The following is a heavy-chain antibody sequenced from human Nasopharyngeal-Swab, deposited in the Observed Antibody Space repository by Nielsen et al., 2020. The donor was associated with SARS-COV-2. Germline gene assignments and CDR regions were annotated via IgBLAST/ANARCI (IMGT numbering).Heavy chain of an antibody. CDR1: GYTFTSYD. V-gene: IGHV1-8*01. J-gene: IGHJ6*02. Sequence: ASVKVSCKASGYTFTSYDINWVRQATGQGLAWMGWMNPNSGNTGYAQKFQGRVTMTRNTSISTAYMELSSLRSEDTAVYYCARVKSPGYSSSWYRDYYGMDVWGQGTTVTVSS. CDR2: MNPNSGNT. D-gene: IGHD6-13*01. CDR3: ARVKSPGYSSSWYRDYYGMDV.